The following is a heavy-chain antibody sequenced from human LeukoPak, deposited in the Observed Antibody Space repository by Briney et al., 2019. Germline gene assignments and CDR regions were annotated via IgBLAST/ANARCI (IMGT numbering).Heavy chain of an antibody. D-gene: IGHD4-23*01. V-gene: IGHV4-59*08. CDR1: GGSISSYY. J-gene: IGHJ4*02. CDR3: ARHEGYGGNPFDY. CDR2: IYYSGST. Sequence: SETLSLTCTVSGGSISSYYWSWIRQPPGKGLEGIGYIYYSGSTNYNPSLKSRVTISVDTSKNQFSLKLSSVTAADTAVYYCARHEGYGGNPFDYWGQGTLVTVSS.